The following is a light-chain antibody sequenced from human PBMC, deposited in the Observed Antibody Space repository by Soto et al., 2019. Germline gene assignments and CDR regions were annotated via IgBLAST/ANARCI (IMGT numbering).Light chain of an antibody. V-gene: IGLV1-40*01. Sequence: QSVLTQPPSVSGAPGQRVTISCTGSSSNIGAGYDVHWYQQLPGIAPKLLIYGNSNRPSGVPDRFSGSKSGTSASLAITGHQAEHEADYYCQSYDSSLSGWVFGGGTKLTVL. J-gene: IGLJ3*02. CDR3: QSYDSSLSGWV. CDR1: SSNIGAGYD. CDR2: GNS.